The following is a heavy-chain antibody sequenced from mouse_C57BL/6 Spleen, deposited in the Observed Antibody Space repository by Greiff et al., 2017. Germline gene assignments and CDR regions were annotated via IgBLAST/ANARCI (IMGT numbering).Heavy chain of an antibody. V-gene: IGHV1-64*01. D-gene: IGHD2-3*01. CDR2: IHPNSGST. CDR1: GYTFTSYW. Sequence: QVQLQQPGAELVKPGASVKLSCKASGYTFTSYWMHWVKQRPGQGLEWIGMIHPNSGSTNYNEKFKSKATLTVDKPSSTAYLQLSSLTSEDSAVYYCARYGGYPYFDYWGQGTTLTVSS. CDR3: ARYGGYPYFDY. J-gene: IGHJ2*01.